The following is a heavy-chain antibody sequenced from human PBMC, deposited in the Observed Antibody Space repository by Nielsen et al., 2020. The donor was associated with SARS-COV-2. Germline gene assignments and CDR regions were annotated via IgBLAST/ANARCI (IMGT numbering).Heavy chain of an antibody. CDR2: ISGGGDAT. D-gene: IGHD6-13*01. CDR3: AKFRSWFYFDS. V-gene: IGHV3-23*01. J-gene: IGHJ4*02. CDR1: GFTFSSYA. Sequence: GEALKISCAASGFTFSSYALSWVRQAPGKGLEWVSAISGGGDATFYADSVKGRFTISRDNSKNTLYLQMNGLSADAAAVYYCAKFRSWFYFDSWGQGTLVAVSS.